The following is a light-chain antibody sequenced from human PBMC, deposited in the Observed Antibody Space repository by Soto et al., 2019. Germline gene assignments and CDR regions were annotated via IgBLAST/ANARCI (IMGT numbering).Light chain of an antibody. Sequence: DIQMTHSPSTLSASVGETVTITCQASQSISSWLAWYQQKPGKAPKLLIYDASNLETGVPSRFSGSGSGTDFTFTISSLQPEDIATYYCQQYDNLPLTVGGGTKVDIK. V-gene: IGKV1-33*01. CDR2: DAS. CDR1: QSISSW. J-gene: IGKJ4*01. CDR3: QQYDNLPLT.